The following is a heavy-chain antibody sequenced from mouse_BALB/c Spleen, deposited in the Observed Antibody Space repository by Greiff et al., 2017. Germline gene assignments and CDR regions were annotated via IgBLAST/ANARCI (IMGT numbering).Heavy chain of an antibody. CDR2: ISYSGST. D-gene: IGHD2-1*01. V-gene: IGHV3-8*02. CDR3: ARYNYYGNYYFDY. CDR1: GDSITSGY. J-gene: IGHJ2*01. Sequence: EVQLQESGPSLVKPSQTLSLTCSVTGDSITSGYWNWIRKFPGNKLEYMGYISYSGSTYYNPSLKSRISITRDTSKNQYYLQLNSVTTEDTATYYCARYNYYGNYYFDYWGQGTTRTVSS.